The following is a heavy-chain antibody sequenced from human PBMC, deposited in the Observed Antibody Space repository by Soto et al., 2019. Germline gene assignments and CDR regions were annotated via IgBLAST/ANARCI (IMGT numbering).Heavy chain of an antibody. Sequence: SETLSLTCTVSGGSISSGDDYWSWIRQPPGKGLEWIGYISNTGSTYYNPSLKSRLSISLDTSKNQFSLKLNSVTAADTALYYCARGDGYQLPHKWFDPWGQGILVTVSS. CDR2: ISNTGST. V-gene: IGHV4-30-4*01. D-gene: IGHD2-2*01. J-gene: IGHJ5*02. CDR1: GGSISSGDDY. CDR3: ARGDGYQLPHKWFDP.